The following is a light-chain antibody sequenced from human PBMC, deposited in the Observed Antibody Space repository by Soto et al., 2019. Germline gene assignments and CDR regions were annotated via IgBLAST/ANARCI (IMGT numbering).Light chain of an antibody. V-gene: IGKV3-15*01. J-gene: IGKJ1*01. CDR1: QSISSN. CDR3: QQYYSWPRT. Sequence: ITQSPASLSSSLRDRFTITRGASQSISSNVAWYKQVPGQTPRLLSYGASTRATYIPARVSGSGSGTDFTLTISSLQSEDFAVYYCQQYYSWPRTFGQGTKVDI. CDR2: GAS.